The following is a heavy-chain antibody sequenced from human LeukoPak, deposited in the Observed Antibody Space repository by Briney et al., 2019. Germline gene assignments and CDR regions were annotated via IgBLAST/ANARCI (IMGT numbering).Heavy chain of an antibody. CDR1: GGSFSGYY. J-gene: IGHJ6*04. CDR3: ARRGATMVRGTKLEYYYGMDV. Sequence: PSETLSLTCAVYGGSFSGYYWSRIRQPPGKGLEWIGEINHSGSTNYNPSLKSRVTISVDTSKNQFSLKLSSVTAADTAVYYCARRGATMVRGTKLEYYYGMDVWGKGTTVTVSS. V-gene: IGHV4-34*01. CDR2: INHSGST. D-gene: IGHD3-10*01.